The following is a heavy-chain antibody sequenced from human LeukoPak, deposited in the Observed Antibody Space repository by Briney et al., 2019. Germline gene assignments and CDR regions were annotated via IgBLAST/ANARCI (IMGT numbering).Heavy chain of an antibody. CDR3: ARIWYFGDNNWRYFDY. J-gene: IGHJ4*02. V-gene: IGHV3-7*01. CDR2: IDPDGSET. D-gene: IGHD1-20*01. CDR1: GFTFSKYA. Sequence: PGGSLRLPCVASGFTFSKYAMSWVRQAPGKGLEWVANIDPDGSETQYVDSVKGRFTTSRDNAKNSLFLQMNGLRAEDTAIYYCARIWYFGDNNWRYFDYWGQGTLVTVSS.